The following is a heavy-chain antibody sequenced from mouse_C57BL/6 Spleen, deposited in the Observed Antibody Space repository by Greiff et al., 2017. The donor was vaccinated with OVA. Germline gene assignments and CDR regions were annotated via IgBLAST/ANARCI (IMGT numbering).Heavy chain of an antibody. CDR1: GYTFTSYT. J-gene: IGHJ2*01. CDR2: INPSSGYT. D-gene: IGHD6-1*01. Sequence: VQLQQSGAELARPGASVKMSCKASGYTFTSYTMYWVKQRPGQGLEWIGYINPSSGYTKYNQKFKDKATLTADKSSSTAYMQLSSLTSEDSAVYYCARDASYYFDYWGQGTTLTVSS. CDR3: ARDASYYFDY. V-gene: IGHV1-4*01.